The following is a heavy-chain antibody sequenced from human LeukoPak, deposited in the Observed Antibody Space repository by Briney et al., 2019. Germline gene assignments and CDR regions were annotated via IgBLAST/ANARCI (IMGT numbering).Heavy chain of an antibody. D-gene: IGHD3-22*01. CDR2: IYYSGST. CDR3: ARGAYDRSTYMVY. V-gene: IGHV4-59*01. Sequence: PSETLSLTCTVSGGSINSFYWTWIRQPPGKRLEWIGYIYYSGSTNYNPSLRSRVTISVDTSRNQFSLKLSSVSAADTAVYYCARGAYDRSTYMVYWGQGTLVTVSS. CDR1: GGSINSFY. J-gene: IGHJ1*01.